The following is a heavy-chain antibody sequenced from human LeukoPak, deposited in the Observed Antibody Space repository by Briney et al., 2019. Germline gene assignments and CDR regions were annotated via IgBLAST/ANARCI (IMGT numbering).Heavy chain of an antibody. J-gene: IGHJ4*02. D-gene: IGHD6-19*01. CDR1: GYSISSGYY. CDR3: ARGPAVAEARGPYYFDY. V-gene: IGHV4-61*01. CDR2: IYYSGST. Sequence: PSETLSLTCAVSGYSISSGYYWSWVRQPPGKGLEWIGYIYYSGSTNYNPSLKSRVTISVDTSKNQFSLKLSSVTAADTAVYYCARGPAVAEARGPYYFDYWGQGTLVTVSS.